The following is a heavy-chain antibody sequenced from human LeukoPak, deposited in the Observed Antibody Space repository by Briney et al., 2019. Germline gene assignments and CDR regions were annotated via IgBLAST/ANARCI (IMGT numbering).Heavy chain of an antibody. V-gene: IGHV3-9*01. CDR1: GFTFSSYA. CDR2: ISWNSGII. CDR3: AKDIRSYADYYYGMDV. D-gene: IGHD3-16*02. Sequence: GGSLRLSCAASGFTFSSYAMSWVRQAPGKGLEWVSGISWNSGIIGYADSVKGRFTISRDNAKNSLHLQMNSLRAEDTALYYCAKDIRSYADYYYGMDVWGQGTTVTVSS. J-gene: IGHJ6*02.